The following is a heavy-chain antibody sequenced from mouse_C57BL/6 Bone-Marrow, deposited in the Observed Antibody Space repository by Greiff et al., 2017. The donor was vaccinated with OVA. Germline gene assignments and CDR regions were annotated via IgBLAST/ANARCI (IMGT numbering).Heavy chain of an antibody. Sequence: QVQLQQSGAELVKPGASVKISCKPSGYAFSNYRMNGVKQRLGKGLVWIGQILPGEGVTNYNGKFKGKATLTADKSSSTAYMRVSSLTSEDYAVYVGARGGIRGQGATHTDSS. CDR2: ILPGEGVT. CDR3: ARGGI. CDR1: GYAFSNYR. V-gene: IGHV1-80*01. J-gene: IGHJ2*01.